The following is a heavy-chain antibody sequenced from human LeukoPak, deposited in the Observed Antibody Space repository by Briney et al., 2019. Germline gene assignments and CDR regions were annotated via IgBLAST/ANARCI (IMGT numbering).Heavy chain of an antibody. CDR3: AKKGSSSWYHFDY. J-gene: IGHJ4*02. CDR1: RFTFSNYG. CDR2: IRFDGSNK. V-gene: IGHV3-30*02. D-gene: IGHD6-13*01. Sequence: GGSLRLSCAASRFTFSNYGMHWVRQAPGKGLEWVAFIRFDGSNKNYADSVKGRFTISRDNSKNTLYVQMNSLRAEDTAVYYCAKKGSSSWYHFDYWGQGTLVTVSS.